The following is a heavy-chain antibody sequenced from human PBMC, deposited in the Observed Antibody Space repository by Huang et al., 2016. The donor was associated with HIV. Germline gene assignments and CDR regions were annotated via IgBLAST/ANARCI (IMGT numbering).Heavy chain of an antibody. CDR3: ARDLGTTVVPDGMDV. J-gene: IGHJ6*02. Sequence: QVQLVQSGAEVKKPGASVKVSCRASGYTFISYGITWGRQAPGQGLEWRGWISPSYGDTNYAQQVQGRVTMTTDTSTNTVYMEVRSLRSDDTAVYYCARDLGTTVVPDGMDVWGQGTTVTVSS. V-gene: IGHV1-18*04. CDR1: GYTFISYG. D-gene: IGHD4-17*01. CDR2: ISPSYGDT.